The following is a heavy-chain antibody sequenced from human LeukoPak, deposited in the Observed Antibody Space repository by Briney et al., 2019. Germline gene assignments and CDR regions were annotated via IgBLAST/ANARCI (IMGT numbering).Heavy chain of an antibody. J-gene: IGHJ6*02. D-gene: IGHD1-26*01. CDR2: ISAYNGNT. CDR1: GYTFTSYG. V-gene: IGHV1-18*01. Sequence: ASVKVSCKASGYTFTSYGISWVRQAPGQGLEWMGWISAYNGNTNYAQKLQGRVTMTTDTSTSTAYMELRSLRSDGTAVYYCARWELLTYYYYGMDVWGQGTTVTVSS. CDR3: ARWELLTYYYYGMDV.